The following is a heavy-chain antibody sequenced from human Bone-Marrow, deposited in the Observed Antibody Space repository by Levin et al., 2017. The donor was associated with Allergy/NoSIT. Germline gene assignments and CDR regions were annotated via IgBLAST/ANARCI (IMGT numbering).Heavy chain of an antibody. D-gene: IGHD7-27*01. CDR2: IYHSGST. J-gene: IGHJ5*02. Sequence: PSETLSLTCGVSDDSISSSHWWTWVRQPPGKGLEWIGEIYHSGSTNYNPSPKSRVTISVEKSKNQFSLKLSSVTAADTAVYYCARRNVLAPGEEWFDPWGQGTLVTVSS. V-gene: IGHV4-4*02. CDR1: DDSISSSHW. CDR3: ARRNVLAPGEEWFDP.